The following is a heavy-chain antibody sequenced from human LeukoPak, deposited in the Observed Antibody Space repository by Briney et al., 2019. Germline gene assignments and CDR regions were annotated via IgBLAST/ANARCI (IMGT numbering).Heavy chain of an antibody. CDR3: AGTQWQKAPFDY. D-gene: IGHD6-19*01. Sequence: SETLSLTCTVSGYSISSGYYWGWIRQPPGKGLEWIGYIYYSGSTNYNPSLKSRVTISVDTSKNQFSLKLSSVTAADTAVYYCAGTQWQKAPFDYWGQGPLVTVSS. CDR2: IYYSGST. V-gene: IGHV4-61*01. CDR1: GYSISSGYY. J-gene: IGHJ4*02.